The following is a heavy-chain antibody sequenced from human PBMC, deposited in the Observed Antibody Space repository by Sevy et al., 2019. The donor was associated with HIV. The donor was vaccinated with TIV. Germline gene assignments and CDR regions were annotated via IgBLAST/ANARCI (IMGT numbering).Heavy chain of an antibody. D-gene: IGHD2-21*02. CDR2: IDPSDSYT. CDR3: ATTGAYCGGDCYSGENNAFDI. V-gene: IGHV5-10-1*01. Sequence: VESLKISCKGSGYSFTSYWISWVRQMPGKGLEWMGRIDPSDSYTNYSPSFQGHVTISADKSISTAYLQWSSLKASDTAMYYCATTGAYCGGDCYSGENNAFDIWGQGTMVTVSS. J-gene: IGHJ3*02. CDR1: GYSFTSYW.